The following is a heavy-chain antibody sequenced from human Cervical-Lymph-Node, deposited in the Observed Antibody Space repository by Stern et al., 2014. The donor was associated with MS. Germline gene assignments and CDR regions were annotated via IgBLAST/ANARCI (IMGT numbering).Heavy chain of an antibody. CDR1: GYTFTMFG. V-gene: IGHV1-18*01. CDR2: ISPYTSNT. J-gene: IGHJ4*02. Sequence: QVQLVQSGPEVKKPGASVRVPCKASGYTFTMFGLSWVGQAPGQGLEWMGWISPYTSNTNFAEKFQGRVTLTTDTSTDTAYMELRNLKSDDTAVYYCARVDYYESSGFFMYWGQGTLVTVSS. D-gene: IGHD3-22*01. CDR3: ARVDYYESSGFFMY.